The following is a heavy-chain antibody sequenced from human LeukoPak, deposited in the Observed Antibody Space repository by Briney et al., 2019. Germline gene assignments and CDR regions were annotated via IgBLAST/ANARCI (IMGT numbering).Heavy chain of an antibody. CDR3: AREVDFWSGYAN. Sequence: GASVKVSCKASGYTFTSYDINWVRQATGQGLEWMGWMNPNSGNTGYAQKFQGRVTMTRNTSISTAYMELSSLRSEGTAVYYCAREVDFWSGYANWGQGTLVTVSS. V-gene: IGHV1-8*01. J-gene: IGHJ4*02. CDR1: GYTFTSYD. CDR2: MNPNSGNT. D-gene: IGHD3-3*01.